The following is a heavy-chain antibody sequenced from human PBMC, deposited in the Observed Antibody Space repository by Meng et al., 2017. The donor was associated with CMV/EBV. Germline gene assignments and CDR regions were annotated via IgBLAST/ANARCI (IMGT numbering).Heavy chain of an antibody. CDR1: W. CDR3: TRDQTRTSAIVVAGPEGRFFDY. V-gene: IGHV3-74*01. Sequence: WFLWFRRDTGNGLGWVPLLSADGNTTIYADFVQGRFTISRDNTKTTVFLQITSLTPEATALHYCTRDQTRTSAIVVAGPEGRFFDYWGQGTLVTVSS. CDR2: LSADGNTT. D-gene: IGHD6-19*01. J-gene: IGHJ4*02.